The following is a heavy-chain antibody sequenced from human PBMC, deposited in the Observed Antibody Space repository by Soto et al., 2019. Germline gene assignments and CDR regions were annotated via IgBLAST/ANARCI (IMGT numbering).Heavy chain of an antibody. CDR1: ADTFNSYS. CDR2: ITPVFGTA. Sequence: QVQLVQSGAEVKNPGSSVKVSCKASADTFNSYSLSWLRQAPGQRLEWMGVITPVFGTADYAQSFEDRLTITADDSTSTVYMELSSLRSDDTAVYYCARSLEGTTVTNWFDPWGQGAMVTVSS. J-gene: IGHJ5*02. CDR3: ARSLEGTTVTNWFDP. D-gene: IGHD4-17*01. V-gene: IGHV1-69*01.